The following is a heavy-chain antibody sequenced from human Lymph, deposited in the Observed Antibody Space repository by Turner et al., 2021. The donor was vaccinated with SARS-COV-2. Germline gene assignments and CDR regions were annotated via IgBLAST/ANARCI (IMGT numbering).Heavy chain of an antibody. J-gene: IGHJ3*02. CDR1: GCTFSTYV. CDR2: IIPILGIA. D-gene: IGHD1-26*01. V-gene: IGHV1-69*10. CDR3: ARRHSGNYDAFDI. Sequence: QVQLVKSGAKVKKPESSVKVSCKASGCTFSTYVISWVRQAPGQGIEWMGGIIPILGIANYAQKFKGRVTITADKSTSTAYMELSSLRSEDTAVYHCARRHSGNYDAFDIWGQGTMVTVSS.